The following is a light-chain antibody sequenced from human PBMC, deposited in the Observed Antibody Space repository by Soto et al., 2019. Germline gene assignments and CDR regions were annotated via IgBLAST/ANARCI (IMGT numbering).Light chain of an antibody. Sequence: DIQMTQSPSTLSASVGDRVTITCRASQNINNWLAWYQQKPGKAPKLLIYRASSLENGVPSRFSGRGSGTDFIFTITSLQPDDFATYYCQQYNSYSSGTFGQGTKVEIK. J-gene: IGKJ1*01. CDR1: QNINNW. CDR3: QQYNSYSSGT. CDR2: RAS. V-gene: IGKV1-5*03.